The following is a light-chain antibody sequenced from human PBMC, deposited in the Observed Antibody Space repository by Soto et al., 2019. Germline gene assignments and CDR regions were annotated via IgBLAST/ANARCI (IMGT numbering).Light chain of an antibody. CDR3: QKYDSAPWT. Sequence: DIPMTQSPSSLSASVRDRVTITCRASQGISNYLAWYQQKPGKVPKLLIYAASTLQSGVPSRFSGSGSGTDFTLTISSLQPDDVATYYCQKYDSAPWTFGQGTKVEIK. J-gene: IGKJ1*01. V-gene: IGKV1-27*01. CDR1: QGISNY. CDR2: AAS.